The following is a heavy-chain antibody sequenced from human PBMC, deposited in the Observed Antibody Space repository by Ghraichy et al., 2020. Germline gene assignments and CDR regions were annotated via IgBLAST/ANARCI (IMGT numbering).Heavy chain of an antibody. D-gene: IGHD2-21*01. Sequence: GESLRLSCAASGFTFSSYAMHWVRQAPGKGLEWVAVISYDGSNKYYADSVKGRFTISRDNSKNTLYLQMNSLRAEDTAVYYCASGFHIVVVIAMPGYWGQGTLVTVSS. CDR2: ISYDGSNK. CDR3: ASGFHIVVVIAMPGY. V-gene: IGHV3-30*04. CDR1: GFTFSSYA. J-gene: IGHJ4*02.